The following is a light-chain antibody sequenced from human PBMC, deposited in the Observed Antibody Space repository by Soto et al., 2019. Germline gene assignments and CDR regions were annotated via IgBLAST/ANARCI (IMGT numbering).Light chain of an antibody. Sequence: QSALTQPASVSGSPGQSNTISCTGTSSDFDIYKYVSWYQQHPGKAPKLMIYQVTNRPSGVSNRFSGSTSGNTASLTISGLQAEDEADYYCCSYTSSINYVFGTGTKLTVL. J-gene: IGLJ1*01. CDR3: CSYTSSINYV. V-gene: IGLV2-14*01. CDR1: SSDFDIYKY. CDR2: QVT.